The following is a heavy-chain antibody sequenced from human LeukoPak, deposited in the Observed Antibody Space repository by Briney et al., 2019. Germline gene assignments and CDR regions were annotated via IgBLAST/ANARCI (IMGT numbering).Heavy chain of an antibody. CDR3: ARVGRSRGSLPNSYYYMDV. Sequence: SVKVSCKASGYTFTGYYMHWVRQAPGQGLEWMGGIIPIFGSANYAQTFQGRVTITTDQSTSTAYMELSSLSSEDTAVYYCARVGRSRGSLPNSYYYMDVWGKGTTVTVSS. CDR1: GYTFTGYY. J-gene: IGHJ6*03. D-gene: IGHD1-26*01. CDR2: IIPIFGSA. V-gene: IGHV1-69*05.